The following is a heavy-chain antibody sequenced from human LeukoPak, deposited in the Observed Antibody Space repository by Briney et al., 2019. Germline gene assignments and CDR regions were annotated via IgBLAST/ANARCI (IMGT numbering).Heavy chain of an antibody. CDR2: INTNTGNP. CDR1: GYTFTSYA. CDR3: ARVEYYYGSGSYYPFDY. Sequence: GASVKVSCKASGYTFTSYAMNWVRQAPGQGLEWMGWINTNTGNPTYAQGFTGRFVFSLDTSVSTAYLQISSLKAEDTAVYYCARVEYYYGSGSYYPFDYWGQGTLVTVSS. D-gene: IGHD3-10*01. V-gene: IGHV7-4-1*02. J-gene: IGHJ4*02.